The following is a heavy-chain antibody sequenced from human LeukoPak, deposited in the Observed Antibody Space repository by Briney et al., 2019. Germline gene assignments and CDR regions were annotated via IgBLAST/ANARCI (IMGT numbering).Heavy chain of an antibody. Sequence: GGSLRLSCAASGFTFSSYAMSWVCQAPGKGLEWVSAISGSGGSTYYADSVKGRFTIFRDNSKNTLYLQMNSLRAEDTAVYYCAKGSGPLQYYFDYWGQGTLVTVSS. V-gene: IGHV3-23*01. D-gene: IGHD2-15*01. CDR1: GFTFSSYA. J-gene: IGHJ4*02. CDR3: AKGSGPLQYYFDY. CDR2: ISGSGGST.